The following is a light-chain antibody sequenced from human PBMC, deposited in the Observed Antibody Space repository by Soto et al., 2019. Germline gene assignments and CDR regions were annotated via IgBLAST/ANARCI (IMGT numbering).Light chain of an antibody. Sequence: QSVLTQPPSASGTPGRRFTIFFPGGGSNFGSNYVYWYQQLPGTAPKLLIYRNNQRPSGVPDRFSGSKSGTSASLAISGLRSEDEADYHCAAWDDSLSGSFVFGTGTKVTVL. CDR1: GSNFGSNY. J-gene: IGLJ1*01. V-gene: IGLV1-47*01. CDR2: RNN. CDR3: AAWDDSLSGSFV.